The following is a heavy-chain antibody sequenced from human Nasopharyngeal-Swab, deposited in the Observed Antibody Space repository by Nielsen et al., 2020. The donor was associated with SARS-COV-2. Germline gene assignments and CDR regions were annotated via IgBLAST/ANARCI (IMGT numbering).Heavy chain of an antibody. Sequence: GESLKISCAASGFTFDDYGMHWVRQAPGKGLEWVSSISDSGDDTYYADSVKGRFSISRDNSKNTLDLQMNSLRAEDTAVYYCAKLGDYWGQGMLVTVSS. J-gene: IGHJ4*02. CDR1: GFTFDDYG. CDR3: AKLGDY. V-gene: IGHV3-23*01. CDR2: ISDSGDDT.